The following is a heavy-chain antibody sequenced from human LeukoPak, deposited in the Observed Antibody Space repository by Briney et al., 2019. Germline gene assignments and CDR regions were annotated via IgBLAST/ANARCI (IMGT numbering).Heavy chain of an antibody. Sequence: SETLSLTCTVSGGSISSYYWSWIRQPPGKGLEWIGYIYYSGSTNYNPSLKSRVTISVDTSKNQFSLKLSSVTAADTAVYYCARGGLEYYDFWSGYQYYYYYYMDVWGKGTTVTVSS. D-gene: IGHD3-3*01. CDR1: GGSISSYY. CDR2: IYYSGST. J-gene: IGHJ6*03. V-gene: IGHV4-59*01. CDR3: ARGGLEYYDFWSGYQYYYYYYMDV.